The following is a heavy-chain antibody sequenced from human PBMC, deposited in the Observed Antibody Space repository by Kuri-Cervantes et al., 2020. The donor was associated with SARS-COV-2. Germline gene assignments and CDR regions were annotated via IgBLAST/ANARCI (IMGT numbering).Heavy chain of an antibody. CDR2: IRCDGSNK. D-gene: IGHD3-22*01. CDR1: GFTFSSYG. CDR3: AKDQGDDYYDSSGYYGWGVVDY. Sequence: GESLKISCAASGFTFSSYGMHWVRQAPGKGLEWVAFIRCDGSNKYYADSVKGRFTISRDNSKNTLYLQMNSLRAEDTAVYYCAKDQGDDYYDSSGYYGWGVVDYWGQGTLVTVSS. V-gene: IGHV3-30*02. J-gene: IGHJ4*02.